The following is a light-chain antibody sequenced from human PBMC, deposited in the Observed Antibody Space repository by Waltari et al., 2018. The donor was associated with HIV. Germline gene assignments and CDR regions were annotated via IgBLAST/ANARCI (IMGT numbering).Light chain of an antibody. CDR1: RSVLYESNKKNY. Sequence: DIVLTQSPDSLPVSLGARATIKCKARRSVLYESNKKNYLGWYQQRPGQSPRLLIYLASIRPSGVPERFSGSGSGTDFVLTIDNLRAEDLAVYFCQQYYTDSMSFGQGTRLE. CDR2: LAS. CDR3: QQYYTDSMS. J-gene: IGKJ5*01. V-gene: IGKV4-1*01.